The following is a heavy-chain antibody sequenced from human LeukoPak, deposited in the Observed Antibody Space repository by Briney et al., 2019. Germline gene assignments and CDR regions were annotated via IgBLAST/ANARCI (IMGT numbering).Heavy chain of an antibody. CDR3: ARARSHVDP. Sequence: PSETLSLTCTVSGVSISSGGYYWRWIRQHPGXXLEWIGYIYYSGSTYYNPSLKSRVTISVDTSKNQFSLKLSSVTAADTAVYYCARARSHVDPWGQGTLVTVSS. CDR1: GVSISSGGYY. V-gene: IGHV4-31*03. CDR2: IYYSGST. D-gene: IGHD6-6*01. J-gene: IGHJ5*02.